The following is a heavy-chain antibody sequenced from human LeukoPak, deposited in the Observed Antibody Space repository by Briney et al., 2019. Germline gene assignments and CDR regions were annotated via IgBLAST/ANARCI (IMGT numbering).Heavy chain of an antibody. CDR3: ARALSGSYSFLDY. CDR1: GFTVSGNY. D-gene: IGHD1-26*01. CDR2: IYSGGTT. Sequence: GGSLRLSCAVSGFTVSGNYMSWVRQAPGKGLEWVSLIYSGGTTYYADSVKGRFTISRDNSKNTLYLQMNSLRAEDTAVYYCARALSGSYSFLDYWGQGTLVTVSS. V-gene: IGHV3-53*01. J-gene: IGHJ4*02.